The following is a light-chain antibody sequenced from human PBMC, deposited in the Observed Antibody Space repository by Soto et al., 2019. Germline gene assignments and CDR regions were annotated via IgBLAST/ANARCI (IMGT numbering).Light chain of an antibody. CDR1: QSVTSTS. J-gene: IGKJ2*03. Sequence: EIVLTQSPGTLSLSPGERATLSCRASQSVTSTSLAWYQQKPGQSPRLIIYGGSTRASGFPDMFSGDGAGRDFTRTITKMVSEDSAVWYCHAHHFHRSRMNSFGQGTQLEI. CDR2: GGS. CDR3: HAHHFHRSRMNS. V-gene: IGKV3-20*01.